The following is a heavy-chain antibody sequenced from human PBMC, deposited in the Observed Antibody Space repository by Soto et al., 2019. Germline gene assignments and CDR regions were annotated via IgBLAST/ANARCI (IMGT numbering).Heavy chain of an antibody. Sequence: EEQLLESGGGLAQPGGSLRLSCAASGFTFRGYAMSWVRRAPGKGPEWVSGISGSGDSTYHAKSVKGRFTISRDDSKSTVYLELNSLRAEDTAVYYCAKACGASHSPFDCWGQGTLVAVSS. CDR1: GFTFRGYA. V-gene: IGHV3-23*01. CDR3: AKACGASHSPFDC. D-gene: IGHD2-21*01. J-gene: IGHJ4*02. CDR2: ISGSGDST.